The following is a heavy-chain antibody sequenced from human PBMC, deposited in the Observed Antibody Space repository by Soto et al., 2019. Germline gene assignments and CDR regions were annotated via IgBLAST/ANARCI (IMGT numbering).Heavy chain of an antibody. D-gene: IGHD3-16*01. CDR3: TRLMITFGDPN. V-gene: IGHV3-73*01. CDR2: IRSKANSYAT. CDR1: GFTFSGSA. J-gene: IGHJ4*02. Sequence: GGSLRLSCAASGFTFSGSAMHWVRQASGKGLEWVGRIRSKANSYATAYAASVKGRFTISRDDSKNTAYLQMNSLKTEDTAVYYCTRLMITFGDPNWGQGTLVTV.